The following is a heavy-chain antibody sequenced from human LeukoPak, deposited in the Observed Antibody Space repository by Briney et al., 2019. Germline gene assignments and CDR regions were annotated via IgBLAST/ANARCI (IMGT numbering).Heavy chain of an antibody. CDR3: AKGPRNYYDSSGYYLDP. CDR2: LLYDGSNK. V-gene: IGHV3-30*02. CDR1: VYIFSNYG. Sequence: SGGPQTLSCGASVYIFSNYGMHWARQAPGRGLEGVAFLLYDGSNKYYADSVKGRFTISRDNFKSTLYLQMNSLRAENTAAYYSAKGPRNYYDSSGYYLDPWGQGTMVIVAS. D-gene: IGHD3-22*01. J-gene: IGHJ3*01.